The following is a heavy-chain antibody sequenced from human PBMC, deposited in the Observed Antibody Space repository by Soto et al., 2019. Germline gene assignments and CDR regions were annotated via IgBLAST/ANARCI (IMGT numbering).Heavy chain of an antibody. CDR3: ARLGVPVGQLNWFDP. D-gene: IGHD2-2*01. CDR2: INSNGRTI. Sequence: EVQLVESGGGLVQPGGSLRLSCAASGFTFSNSEMNWVRQAPGKGLEWVSYINSNGRTIYYADSVKGRFTISRDNAKNSLYLQMNSLRAEDTAVYYCARLGVPVGQLNWFDPWGQGTLVTVSS. CDR1: GFTFSNSE. V-gene: IGHV3-48*03. J-gene: IGHJ5*02.